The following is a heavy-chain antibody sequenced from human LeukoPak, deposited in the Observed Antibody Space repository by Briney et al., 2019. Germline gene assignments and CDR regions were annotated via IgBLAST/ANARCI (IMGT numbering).Heavy chain of an antibody. Sequence: SETLSLTCTVSGGSITGYYLHWIRQPAGQGLEWLGRVYSSGVGNYNPSLTSRVTMSVDTSKNKFSLKLTSPAAADTAVYYCAREEFLHEVDSSGYFVYWGQGTLVTVSP. J-gene: IGHJ4*02. CDR2: VYSSGVG. CDR3: AREEFLHEVDSSGYFVY. CDR1: GGSITGYY. V-gene: IGHV4-4*07. D-gene: IGHD3-22*01.